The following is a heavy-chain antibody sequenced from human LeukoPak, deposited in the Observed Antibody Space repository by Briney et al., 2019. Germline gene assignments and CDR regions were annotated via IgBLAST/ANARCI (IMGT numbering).Heavy chain of an antibody. J-gene: IGHJ5*02. CDR3: ARTENYIPEDCFDP. CDR1: GGSIGSSSYC. Sequence: SETLSLTCSVSGGSIGSSSYCWGWIRQPPGKGRECIGTICYSGSTFYNPSLKSRVTLSVDTSKNQFSLKLSSVTAADTAVYYCARTENYIPEDCFDPWGQGTLVTVSS. D-gene: IGHD5-24*01. V-gene: IGHV4-39*01. CDR2: ICYSGST.